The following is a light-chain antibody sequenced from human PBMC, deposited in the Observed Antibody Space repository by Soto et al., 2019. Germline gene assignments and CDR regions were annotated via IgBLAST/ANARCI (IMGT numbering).Light chain of an antibody. V-gene: IGKV1-5*01. J-gene: IGKJ1*01. CDR1: QSISSW. Sequence: DIPMTQSPSILSASVGDRVTITCRASQSISSWLAWYQQKPGKAPKLLIYDASSLESGVPSRFSGSGSGTEFTLTISSLQPDDFATYYCQQYNSYSTFGQGTKVEIK. CDR3: QQYNSYST. CDR2: DAS.